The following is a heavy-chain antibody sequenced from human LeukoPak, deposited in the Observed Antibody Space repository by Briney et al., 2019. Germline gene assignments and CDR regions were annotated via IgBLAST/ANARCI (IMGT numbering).Heavy chain of an antibody. CDR3: ARDLSLAMPGGFDY. CDR2: ISSGSDYI. J-gene: IGHJ4*02. V-gene: IGHV3-21*01. CDR1: GFTFRRYS. D-gene: IGHD1-26*01. Sequence: GGALRLSCAASGFTFRRYSMNWVRQAPGKGLEWVSTISSGSDYIYYADSVRGRFTISRDNFRNSVFLEVNSLRAEDTAIYYCARDLSLAMPGGFDYWGQGILVTVSS.